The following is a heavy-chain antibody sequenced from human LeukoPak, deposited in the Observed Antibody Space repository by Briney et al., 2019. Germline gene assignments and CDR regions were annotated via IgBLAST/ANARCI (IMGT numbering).Heavy chain of an antibody. CDR1: GFSFSTYA. J-gene: IGHJ4*02. D-gene: IGHD2-8*01. CDR2: ISADGAGT. CDR3: AKLIESASAY. Sequence: GGSLRLSCVASGFSFSTYAMIWARQTPGKGLEWVSSISADGAGTYYAESVKGRFTIFRDNFKNTLYLQMNSLRAEDSALYYCAKLIESASAYWGQETLVTVSS. V-gene: IGHV3-23*01.